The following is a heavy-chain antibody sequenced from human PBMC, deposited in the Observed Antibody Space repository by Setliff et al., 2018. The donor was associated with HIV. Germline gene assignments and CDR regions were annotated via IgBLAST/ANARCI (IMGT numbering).Heavy chain of an antibody. CDR2: IYSTGST. J-gene: IGHJ5*02. CDR3: ARPRRVRSRAWYWFDI. D-gene: IGHD6-19*01. V-gene: IGHV4-59*08. Sequence: SETLSLTCTVSGPSINIHYWSWIRQSPGKGFEWIGYIYSTGSTNYNPSLQSRVTISMVASRNQFSLNLFSVTAADTAVYYCARPRRVRSRAWYWFDIWGQGTLVTV. CDR1: GPSINIHY.